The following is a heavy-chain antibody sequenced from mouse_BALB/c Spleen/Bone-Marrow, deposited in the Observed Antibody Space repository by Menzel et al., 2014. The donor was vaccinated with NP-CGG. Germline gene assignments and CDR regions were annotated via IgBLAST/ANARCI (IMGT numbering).Heavy chain of an antibody. D-gene: IGHD3-3*01. CDR2: INPSNGRT. CDR1: GYTFTSYW. Sequence: QVQLQQSGAELVKPGASVKLSCKASGYTFTSYWMHWVKQRPGQGLEWIGEINPSNGRTNYNEKFKSKAALTVDKSSSTAYRHSSSLPPEDLAVYSWARGDGFACFAYWAQG. V-gene: IGHV1S81*02. CDR3: ARGDGFACFAY. J-gene: IGHJ3*01.